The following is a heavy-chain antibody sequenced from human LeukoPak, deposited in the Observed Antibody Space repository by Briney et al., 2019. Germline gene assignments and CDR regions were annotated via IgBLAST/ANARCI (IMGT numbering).Heavy chain of an antibody. CDR2: INHRGSA. CDR1: GGSFSGYH. D-gene: IGHD3-10*01. J-gene: IGHJ4*02. V-gene: IGHV4-34*01. Sequence: ASETLSLTCAVYGGSFSGYHWSWIRQPPGKGLEWIGEINHRGSANYNPSLKSRVTISGDTSKNQCSLKLSSVTAADTAVYYCARGGRSGYLIDYWGQGTLVTVSS. CDR3: ARGGRSGYLIDY.